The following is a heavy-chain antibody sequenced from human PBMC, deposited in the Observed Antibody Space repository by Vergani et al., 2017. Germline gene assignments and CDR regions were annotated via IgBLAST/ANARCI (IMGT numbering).Heavy chain of an antibody. J-gene: IGHJ4*02. Sequence: QVQLQESGPGLVKPSQTLSLTCTVSGGSISSGGYYWSWIRQHPGQGLEWIGYIYYSGSTYYNPSLKSRVTISVDTSKNQFSLKLSSVTAADTAVYYCARGSFREYYFDYWGQGTLVTVSS. V-gene: IGHV4-31*03. CDR2: IYYSGST. CDR1: GGSISSGGYY. D-gene: IGHD1-26*01. CDR3: ARGSFREYYFDY.